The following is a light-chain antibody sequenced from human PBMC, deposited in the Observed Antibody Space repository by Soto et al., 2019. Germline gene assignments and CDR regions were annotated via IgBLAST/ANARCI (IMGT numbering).Light chain of an antibody. J-gene: IGKJ1*01. V-gene: IGKV3-15*01. CDR3: QQYTDWPLT. CDR1: QSVSSN. CDR2: VAS. Sequence: EIVMTQSPDTLSVSPGERATLSCRASQSVSSNLAWYQHKPGQAPRLLMYVASTRATGVPARFSGSGSGTEFTLTISSLQSEDFAVYYCQQYTDWPLTFGQATRVEIK.